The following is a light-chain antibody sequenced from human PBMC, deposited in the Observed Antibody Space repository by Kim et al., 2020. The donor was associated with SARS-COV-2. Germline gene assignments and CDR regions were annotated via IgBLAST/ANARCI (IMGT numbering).Light chain of an antibody. Sequence: ALGQTVRITCEGDSLRSYEASWYQQKPGQAPVLVSYGKNNRPSGIPDRFSGSSSGNTASLTITGAQAEDEADYYCNSRDSSGNYVFGTGTKVTVL. CDR1: SLRSYE. J-gene: IGLJ1*01. CDR2: GKN. V-gene: IGLV3-19*01. CDR3: NSRDSSGNYV.